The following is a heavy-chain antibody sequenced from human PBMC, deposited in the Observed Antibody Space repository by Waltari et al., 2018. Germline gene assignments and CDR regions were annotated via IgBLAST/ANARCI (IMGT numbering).Heavy chain of an antibody. V-gene: IGHV1-69*01. CDR2: NTHASTAL. Sequence: VQLVQSGAEVKKPGSSVKVSCKASGDTFTSYGINWVRQAPGQGLECMGGNTHASTALIYAQSLQGRVTITADESTTTAYIEVSSLRSEDTAMYYCARDMRGAYLFPAPFDFWGQGTLVIVSS. CDR1: GDTFTSYG. J-gene: IGHJ4*02. D-gene: IGHD3-16*01. CDR3: ARDMRGAYLFPAPFDF.